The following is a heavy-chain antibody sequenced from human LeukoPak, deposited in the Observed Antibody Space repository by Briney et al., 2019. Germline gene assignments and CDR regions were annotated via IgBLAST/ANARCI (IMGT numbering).Heavy chain of an antibody. CDR3: ARGWLAETTVVTPYNY. Sequence: ASVKVSCKASGGTFSSYAISWVRQAPGQGLEWMGGITPIFGTANYAQKFQGRVTITAVESMGTAYMELSSLRSEDTAVYYCARGWLAETTVVTPYNYWGQGTLVTVSS. V-gene: IGHV1-69*01. CDR2: ITPIFGTA. D-gene: IGHD4-23*01. J-gene: IGHJ4*02. CDR1: GGTFSSYA.